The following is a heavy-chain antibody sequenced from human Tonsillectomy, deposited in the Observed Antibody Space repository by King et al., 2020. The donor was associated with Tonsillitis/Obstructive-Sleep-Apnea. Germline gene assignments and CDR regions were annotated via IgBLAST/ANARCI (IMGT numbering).Heavy chain of an antibody. CDR3: ASLYYDFFYGMDV. CDR1: GLTFSSNY. J-gene: IGHJ6*02. Sequence: VQLVESGGGLIQPGGSLRLSCAASGLTFSSNYMSWVRQAPGKGLEWVSVIYSGGSTYYADSVKGRFTISRDSSKNTLYLQMNSLRAEDTAVYYCASLYYDFFYGMDVWGQGTTVTVSS. D-gene: IGHD3-3*01. V-gene: IGHV3-53*01. CDR2: IYSGGST.